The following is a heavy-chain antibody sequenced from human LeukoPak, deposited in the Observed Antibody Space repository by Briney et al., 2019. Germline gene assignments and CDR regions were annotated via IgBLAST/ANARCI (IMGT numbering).Heavy chain of an antibody. CDR1: GFTFISYG. J-gene: IGHJ4*01. V-gene: IGHV3-74*01. CDR3: ARELPREVALDY. CDR2: INTDGSDI. D-gene: IGHD1-26*01. Sequence: GGSPRLSCAASGFTFISYGMQWVRQAPGKGLVWVSRINTDGSDISYADSVKGRFTISRDNAKNTLYLQMNSLRGEDTAVYYCARELPREVALDYWGQGTLVTVSS.